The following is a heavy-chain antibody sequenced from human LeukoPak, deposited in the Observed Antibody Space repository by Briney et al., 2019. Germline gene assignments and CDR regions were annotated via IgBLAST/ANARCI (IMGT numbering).Heavy chain of an antibody. D-gene: IGHD4-23*01. CDR2: ISSSSSTI. CDR1: GFTFSHYS. Sequence: PGGSLRLSCTASGFTFSHYSMNWVRQAPGKGLEWTSYISSSSSTIYYADSVKGRFTISRDNAKNSLYLQMNSLRAEDTAVYYCARDRGGNTFFDYWGQGTLVTVSS. V-gene: IGHV3-48*04. CDR3: ARDRGGNTFFDY. J-gene: IGHJ4*02.